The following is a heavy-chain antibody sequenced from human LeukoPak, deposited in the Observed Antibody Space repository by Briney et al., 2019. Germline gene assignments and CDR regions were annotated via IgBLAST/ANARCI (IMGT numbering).Heavy chain of an antibody. CDR2: ISSSSSYI. CDR3: ARDFWSKWPTESKYYFDY. D-gene: IGHD1/OR15-1a*01. V-gene: IGHV3-21*01. J-gene: IGHJ4*02. CDR1: GFTFSSYS. Sequence: PGGSLRLSCAASGFTFSSYSMNWVRQAPGKGLEGVSSISSSSSYIYYAASVKGRFTISRDNAKNSLYLQMNSLRAEDTAVYYCARDFWSKWPTESKYYFDYWGQGTLVTVSS.